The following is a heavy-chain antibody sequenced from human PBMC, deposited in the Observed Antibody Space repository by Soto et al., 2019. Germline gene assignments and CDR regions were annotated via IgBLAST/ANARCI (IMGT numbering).Heavy chain of an antibody. CDR3: AKRVRYYDSSGYYFSYFDY. J-gene: IGHJ4*02. D-gene: IGHD3-22*01. CDR1: GFTFSSYA. V-gene: IGHV3-23*01. CDR2: ITGGGDGT. Sequence: VQLLESGGGLVQPGGSLRLSCAASGFTFSSYAMSWVRQAPGKGLEWVSAITGGGDGTYYADSVRGRFTISRDNSKNTLCLQMNSLRAEDTAVYYCAKRVRYYDSSGYYFSYFDYWGQGTLVTVSS.